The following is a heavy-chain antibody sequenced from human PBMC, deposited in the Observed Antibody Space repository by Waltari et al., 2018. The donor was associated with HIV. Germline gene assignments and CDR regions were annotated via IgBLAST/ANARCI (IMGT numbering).Heavy chain of an antibody. CDR1: GYTFTSCD. Sequence: QVQLVQSGAEVRKPGASVKVSCKASGYTFTSCDVNWARQAPGPGPEWMGWVNPYSGNTGYAKNFQGRVTMTRNTSISTAYMELSGLRSEDTAVYYCARGAPGHYCSGGSCPYFDYWGQGSLVTVSS. V-gene: IGHV1-8*02. CDR2: VNPYSGNT. CDR3: ARGAPGHYCSGGSCPYFDY. D-gene: IGHD2-15*01. J-gene: IGHJ4*02.